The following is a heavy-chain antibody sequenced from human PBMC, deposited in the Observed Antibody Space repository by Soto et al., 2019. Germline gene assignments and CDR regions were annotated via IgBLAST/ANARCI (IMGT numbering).Heavy chain of an antibody. CDR3: AKCAYYGPRYFDY. CDR1: GVTFSSYA. V-gene: IGHV3-23*01. D-gene: IGHD3-10*01. CDR2: ISGSGGST. J-gene: IGHJ4*02. Sequence: PGGSLRLSCAASGVTFSSYAMSWVRQAPGKGLEWVSAISGSGGSTYYADSVKGRFTISRDNSKNTLSLQMNSLRAEDTAVYYCAKCAYYGPRYFDYWGQGTLVTVSS.